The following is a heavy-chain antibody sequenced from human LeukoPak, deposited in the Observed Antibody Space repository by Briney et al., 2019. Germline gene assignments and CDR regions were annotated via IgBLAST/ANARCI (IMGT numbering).Heavy chain of an antibody. CDR2: ISSSSSYI. Sequence: GGSLRLSCAASGFTFSSYSMNWVRQAPGKGLEWVSSISSSSSYIYYADSVKGRFTISRDNAKNSLYLQMNSLTPEDTALFYCARRAPYSGNYFDSWGQGTLVAVSS. CDR3: ARRAPYSGNYFDS. V-gene: IGHV3-21*04. J-gene: IGHJ4*02. CDR1: GFTFSSYS. D-gene: IGHD1-26*01.